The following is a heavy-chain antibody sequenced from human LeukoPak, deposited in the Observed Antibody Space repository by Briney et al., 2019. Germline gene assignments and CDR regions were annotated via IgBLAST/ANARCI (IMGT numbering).Heavy chain of an antibody. J-gene: IGHJ3*02. V-gene: IGHV1-2*02. CDR2: INPNSRGT. CDR1: GYTFTDYY. CDR3: ARRAREYSHDAFDI. D-gene: IGHD5-18*01. Sequence: ASVPVSCKASGYTFTDYYMHWVRQAPGQGLEWMGWINPNSRGTDSAQKFQGRFSMTRDTSISTAYMELSRLRSDDTAVYYCARRAREYSHDAFDIWGQGTMVTVSS.